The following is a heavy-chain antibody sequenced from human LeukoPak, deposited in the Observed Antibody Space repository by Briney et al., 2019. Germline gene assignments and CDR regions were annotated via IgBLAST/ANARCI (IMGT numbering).Heavy chain of an antibody. J-gene: IGHJ4*02. Sequence: GGSLRLSCAASGFTFSSYSMNWVRQSPGKGLEWVSVIYGGGTTYYADSVKGRFSISRDISKNTVYLQVNNLRVEDTAIYFCARGRVGYGDFDYWGQGTLVTVSS. CDR2: IYGGGTT. V-gene: IGHV3-66*01. CDR3: ARGRVGYGDFDY. CDR1: GFTFSSYS. D-gene: IGHD4-17*01.